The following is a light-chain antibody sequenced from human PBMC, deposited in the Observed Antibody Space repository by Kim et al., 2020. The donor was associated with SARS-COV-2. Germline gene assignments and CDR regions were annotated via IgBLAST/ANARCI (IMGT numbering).Light chain of an antibody. CDR3: QTWGTGIRV. CDR1: SGHSSCA. J-gene: IGLJ3*02. CDR2: VNSDGSH. V-gene: IGLV4-69*01. Sequence: ASVQLACTLSSGHSSCAKAVHQQQPEKGPRYLMEVNSDGSHSKGDGIPDRFSGSSSGAERYLTISSLQSEDEADYYCQTWGTGIRVFGGGTQLTVL.